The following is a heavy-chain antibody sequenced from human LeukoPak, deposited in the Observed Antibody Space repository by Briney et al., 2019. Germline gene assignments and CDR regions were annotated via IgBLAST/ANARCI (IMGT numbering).Heavy chain of an antibody. J-gene: IGHJ4*02. CDR3: AKDYDSSGYYPGPGYFDY. CDR2: ISGSGGST. V-gene: IGHV3-23*01. D-gene: IGHD3-22*01. CDR1: GFTFSSYG. Sequence: GGTLRLSCAASGFTFSSYGMSWVRQAPGKGLEWVSAISGSGGSTYYADSVKGRFTISRDNSKNPLYLQMNSLRAEDTAVYYWAKDYDSSGYYPGPGYFDYWGQGTLVTVSS.